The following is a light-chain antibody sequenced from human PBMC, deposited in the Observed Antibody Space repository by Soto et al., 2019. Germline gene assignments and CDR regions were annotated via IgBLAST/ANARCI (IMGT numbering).Light chain of an antibody. CDR1: SSDVGGYNY. Sequence: QSALTQPASVSGSPGQPITISCTGRSSDVGGYNYVSWYQQHPDKAPKLIIYDVTNRPAGVSNRFSGSKSGNTASLTISGLQAEDEADYHCSSYTRSATLVFGGGTKVTVL. CDR3: SSYTRSATLV. J-gene: IGLJ2*01. V-gene: IGLV2-14*03. CDR2: DVT.